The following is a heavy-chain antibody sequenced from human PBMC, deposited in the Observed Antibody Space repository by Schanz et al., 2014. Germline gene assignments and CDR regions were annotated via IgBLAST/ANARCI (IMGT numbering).Heavy chain of an antibody. CDR1: GFTFTTYA. CDR3: AKEKEEVAADGSFFDY. D-gene: IGHD6-13*01. J-gene: IGHJ4*02. V-gene: IGHV3-30*18. Sequence: VQLLQSGGALVQPGGSLRLSCAASGFTFTTYAMTWVRQAPGKGLEWVGFISFDGRNTGYAHSVKGRFTISRDNSKNTVNLQMNSLRAEDTAVYYCAKEKEEVAADGSFFDYWGQGTLVTVSS. CDR2: ISFDGRNT.